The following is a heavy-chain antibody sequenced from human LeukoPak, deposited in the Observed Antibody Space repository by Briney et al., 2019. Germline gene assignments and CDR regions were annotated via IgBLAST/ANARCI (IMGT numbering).Heavy chain of an antibody. CDR2: IYYSGTT. V-gene: IGHV4-59*01. CDR3: AREGGFYRPLDY. Sequence: SETLSLTCTVSGGSIGNFYWNWIRQSPGKGLEWIGYIYYSGTTNYNPSLKSRVTISLGMSSNQFSLRLDSVTAADTAVYYCAREGGFYRPLDYSGQGTLDTVSS. D-gene: IGHD3-3*01. CDR1: GGSIGNFY. J-gene: IGHJ4*02.